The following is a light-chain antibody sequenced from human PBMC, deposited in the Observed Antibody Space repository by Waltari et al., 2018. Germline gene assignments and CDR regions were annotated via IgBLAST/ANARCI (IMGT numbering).Light chain of an antibody. CDR2: KAS. CDR3: QQYNNYPWT. CDR1: QNVRTY. J-gene: IGKJ1*01. Sequence: DIQMTQSPSTLSASVGDRVTITCRASQNVRTYLAWYQHKSGKAPKLLIYKASTLEVGVPSRFSGSGSGTEFTLTIASLQPHDFGTYYCQQYNNYPWTFGQGTEVDVK. V-gene: IGKV1-5*03.